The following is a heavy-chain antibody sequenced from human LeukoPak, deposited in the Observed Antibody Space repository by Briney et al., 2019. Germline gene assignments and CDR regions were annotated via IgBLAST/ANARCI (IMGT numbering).Heavy chain of an antibody. V-gene: IGHV3-7*04. CDR1: GYTVSSNY. D-gene: IGHD1-14*01. CDR3: AKDNPLPL. Sequence: GGSLRLSCADSGYTVSSNYMRWVRQAPGKGLEWVANIKQDGTKTYYVDSVKGRFTISRDNAKNSVYLQMNSLRAEDTAVYFCAKDNPLPLWGQGTLVSVSS. J-gene: IGHJ4*02. CDR2: IKQDGTKT.